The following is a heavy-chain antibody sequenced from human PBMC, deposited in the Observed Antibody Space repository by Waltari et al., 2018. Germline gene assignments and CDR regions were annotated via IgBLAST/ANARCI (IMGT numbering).Heavy chain of an antibody. CDR1: GFTFSSYG. Sequence: QVQLVESGGGVVQPGRSLRLPCAASGFTFSSYGLHWARQAPGKGLEWVAVIWYDGSNKYYADSVKGRFTSSRDNSKNTLYLQMNSLRAEDTAVYYCAKVRSSSSGGFDYWGQGTLVTVSS. CDR3: AKVRSSSSGGFDY. J-gene: IGHJ4*02. D-gene: IGHD6-6*01. CDR2: IWYDGSNK. V-gene: IGHV3-33*06.